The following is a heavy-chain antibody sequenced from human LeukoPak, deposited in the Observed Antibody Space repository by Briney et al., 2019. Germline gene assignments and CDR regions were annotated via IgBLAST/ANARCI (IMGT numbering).Heavy chain of an antibody. J-gene: IGHJ4*02. CDR1: GFTFTNYA. CDR3: AKDGKSSGYYYDY. Sequence: GGSLRLSCAASGFTFTNYAMHWVRHAPGKGLEWVSTISDSGSSTYYADSVKGRFTISRDNSKNTLYLQMNSLRAEDTAVYYCAKDGKSSGYYYDYWGQGTLVTVS. D-gene: IGHD3-22*01. V-gene: IGHV3-23*01. CDR2: ISDSGSST.